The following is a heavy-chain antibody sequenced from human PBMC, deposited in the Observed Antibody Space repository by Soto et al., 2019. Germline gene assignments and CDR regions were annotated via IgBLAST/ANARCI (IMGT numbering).Heavy chain of an antibody. CDR3: AKERPCGVGDY. J-gene: IGHJ4*02. D-gene: IGHD1-1*01. CDR2: IYHDGRT. V-gene: IGHV4-4*02. Sequence: QVQLQESGPGLVKPSGTLSLTCAVSGVSISSDNWWSWVRQPPGKGLEWIGEIYHDGRTNYHPSLKSRVTMSLDESKNQFSLELRSVTAADTAVYYCAKERPCGVGDYWGQGTLVTVSS. CDR1: GVSISSDNW.